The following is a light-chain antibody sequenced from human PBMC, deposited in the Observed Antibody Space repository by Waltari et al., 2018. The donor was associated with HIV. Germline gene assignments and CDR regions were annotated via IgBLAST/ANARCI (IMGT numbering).Light chain of an antibody. Sequence: QSVLTQPPSASGTPGQRVTISCSGRRTNIGSNTVNWYQQFPGMAPKLLIYSNNQRPSGVPDRFSGSKSGTAASLAISGLQSEDEGDYYCAAWDDSLNGYYVFGTGTKVTVL. J-gene: IGLJ1*01. CDR1: RTNIGSNT. CDR3: AAWDDSLNGYYV. V-gene: IGLV1-44*01. CDR2: SNN.